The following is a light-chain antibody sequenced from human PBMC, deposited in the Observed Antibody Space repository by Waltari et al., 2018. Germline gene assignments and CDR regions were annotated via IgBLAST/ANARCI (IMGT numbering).Light chain of an antibody. J-gene: IGLJ2*01. CDR2: EVS. CDR1: SSDVGGYNY. CDR3: SSYTGSNVV. Sequence: QSALTQPPSASESPGQSVAISCTGTSSDVGGYNYVSWYQQHPGKAPKLMLYEVSKRPSGVPDRFPGSRSGNPASLTVSGLQAEDEADYYCSSYTGSNVVFGGGTKLTVL. V-gene: IGLV2-8*01.